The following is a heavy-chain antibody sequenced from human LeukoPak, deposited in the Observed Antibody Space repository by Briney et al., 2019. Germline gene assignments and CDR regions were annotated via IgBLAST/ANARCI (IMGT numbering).Heavy chain of an antibody. Sequence: GGSLRLSCTASGFTFGDYAMSWFRQAPGKGLEWVGFIRSKAYGGTTEYAASVKGRFTISRDDSKSIAYLQMNSLKTEDTAVYYCTRGITSAYCGGDCYLPHYYYYGMDVWGQGTTVTVSS. V-gene: IGHV3-49*03. CDR3: TRGITSAYCGGDCYLPHYYYYGMDV. D-gene: IGHD2-21*02. J-gene: IGHJ6*02. CDR2: IRSKAYGGTT. CDR1: GFTFGDYA.